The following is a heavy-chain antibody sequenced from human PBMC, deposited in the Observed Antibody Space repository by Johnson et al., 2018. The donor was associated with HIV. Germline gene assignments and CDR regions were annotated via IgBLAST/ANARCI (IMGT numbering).Heavy chain of an antibody. V-gene: IGHV3-30-3*02. CDR3: AKKGGVYSGSHDAFDI. CDR2: ISYDGSNK. D-gene: IGHD6-6*01. CDR1: GFTFSSYA. Sequence: QVQLVESGGGVVRPGRSLRLSCAASGFTFSSYAMHWVRQAPGKGLEWVAVISYDGSNKYYADSVKGRFTISRDNSKNTLYLQMNSLRAEDTAVYYCAKKGGVYSGSHDAFDIWGQGTMVTVSS. J-gene: IGHJ3*02.